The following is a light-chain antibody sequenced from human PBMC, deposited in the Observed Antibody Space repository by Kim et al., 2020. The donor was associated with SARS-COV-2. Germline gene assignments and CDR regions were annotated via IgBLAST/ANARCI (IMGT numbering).Light chain of an antibody. CDR3: QQHDNSPSWT. Sequence: PGERATLSCSASQSVSSRYLAWYQQKPGQAPRLLIYAASSRATGIPDRFSGSGSGTDFTLTISRLEPEDFAVYYCQQHDNSPSWTFGQGTKVDIK. J-gene: IGKJ1*01. V-gene: IGKV3-20*01. CDR1: QSVSSRY. CDR2: AAS.